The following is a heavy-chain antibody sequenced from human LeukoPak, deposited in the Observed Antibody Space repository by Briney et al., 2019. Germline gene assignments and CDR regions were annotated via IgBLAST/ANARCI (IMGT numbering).Heavy chain of an antibody. J-gene: IGHJ4*02. V-gene: IGHV3-30*02. D-gene: IGHD1-26*01. Sequence: PGGSLRLSCAASGFNFSSYGLHWVRQAPGKGLEWVAFIRYDGSNKYYADSVKGRFTISRDNSKNTLYLQMNSLRAEDTAVYYCAKGGRELVGAYFDYWGQGTLVTVSS. CDR3: AKGGRELVGAYFDY. CDR1: GFNFSSYG. CDR2: IRYDGSNK.